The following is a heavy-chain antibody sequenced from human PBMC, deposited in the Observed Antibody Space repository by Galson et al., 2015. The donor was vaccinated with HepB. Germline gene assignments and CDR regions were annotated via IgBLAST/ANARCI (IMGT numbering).Heavy chain of an antibody. J-gene: IGHJ4*02. Sequence: SLRLSCAASGFTFSSYSMNWVRQAPGKGLEWVSSISSSSSYIYYADSVKGRFTISRDNAKNSLYLQMNSLRAEDTAVYYCARDTRVRRDGYNLRDYWGQGTLVTVSS. V-gene: IGHV3-21*01. D-gene: IGHD5-24*01. CDR2: ISSSSSYI. CDR1: GFTFSSYS. CDR3: ARDTRVRRDGYNLRDY.